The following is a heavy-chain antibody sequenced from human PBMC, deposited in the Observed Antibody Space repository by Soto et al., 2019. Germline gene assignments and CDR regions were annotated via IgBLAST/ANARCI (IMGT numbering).Heavy chain of an antibody. V-gene: IGHV3-30-3*01. CDR2: ISYDGSNK. CDR3: ARGWPDSVLGYYYYGMDV. J-gene: IGHJ6*02. Sequence: PGGSLRLSCAASGFTFSSYAMHWVRQAPGKGLEWVAVISYDGSNKYYADSVKGRFTISRDNSKNTLYLQMNSLRAEDTAVYYCARGWPDSVLGYYYYGMDVWGQGTTVTVSS. CDR1: GFTFSSYA. D-gene: IGHD2-15*01.